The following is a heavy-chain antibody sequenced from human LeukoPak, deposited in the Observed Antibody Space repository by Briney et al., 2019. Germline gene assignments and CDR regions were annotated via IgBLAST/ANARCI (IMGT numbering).Heavy chain of an antibody. CDR3: ARDDGSGWLDY. Sequence: QSGGSLRLSCATSGFTFSSYTMNWVRQSPGKGLEWISYIDSSSNTIYYADSVKGRFTISRDNSKNTLYLQMGSLRAEDMAVYYCARDDGSGWLDYWGQGTLVTVSS. CDR2: IDSSSNTI. V-gene: IGHV3-48*01. CDR1: GFTFSSYT. D-gene: IGHD6-19*01. J-gene: IGHJ4*02.